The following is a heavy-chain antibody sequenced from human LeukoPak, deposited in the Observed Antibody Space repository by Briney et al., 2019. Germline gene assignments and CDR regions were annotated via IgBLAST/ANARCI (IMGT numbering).Heavy chain of an antibody. V-gene: IGHV4-30-4*08. Sequence: KTSETLSLTCTVSGGSISSSSYYWGWIRQPPGKGLEWIGYIYYSGSTYYNPSLKSRVTISVDTSKNQFSLKLSSVTAADTAVYYCARVDVDTAMGWYFDLWGRGTLVTVSS. CDR2: IYYSGST. CDR1: GGSISSSSYY. CDR3: ARVDVDTAMGWYFDL. J-gene: IGHJ2*01. D-gene: IGHD5-18*01.